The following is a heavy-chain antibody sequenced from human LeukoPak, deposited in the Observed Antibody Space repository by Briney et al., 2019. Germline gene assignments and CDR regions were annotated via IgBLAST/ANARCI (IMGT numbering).Heavy chain of an antibody. CDR2: IYTSGGT. J-gene: IGHJ5*02. CDR3: ARAKITAADIDRPFDP. V-gene: IGHV4-61*02. D-gene: IGHD6-13*01. CDR1: GGSISSGSYY. Sequence: SETLSLTCTVSGGSISSGSYYWSWIRQPAGKGLEWIGRIYTSGGTNYNPSLKSRVTISVDTSKNQFSLKLSSVAAADTALYYCARAKITAADIDRPFDPWGQGTLVTVSS.